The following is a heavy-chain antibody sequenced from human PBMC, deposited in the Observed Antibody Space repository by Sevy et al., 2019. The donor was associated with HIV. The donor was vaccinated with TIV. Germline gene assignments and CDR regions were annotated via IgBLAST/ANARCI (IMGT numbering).Heavy chain of an antibody. CDR2: IYYTGTT. Sequence: SETLSLTCTVSDDSINNGDYYWSWIRQHPGKGLEWIGKIYYTGTTYYNPSLKSRLRISLERSENTLSLSLRSVTAADTAVYYCARTTVTTLSSARNNWFDPWGQGTLVTVSS. D-gene: IGHD4-4*01. CDR1: DDSINNGDYY. V-gene: IGHV4-31*03. J-gene: IGHJ5*02. CDR3: ARTTVTTLSSARNNWFDP.